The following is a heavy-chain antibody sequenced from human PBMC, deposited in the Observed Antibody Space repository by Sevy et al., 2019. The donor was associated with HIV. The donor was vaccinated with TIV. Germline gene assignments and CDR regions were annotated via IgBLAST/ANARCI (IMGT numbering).Heavy chain of an antibody. Sequence: GGSLRLSCAASGFTFSTYWMSWVRHAPGKGLEWVANIKQDGSEKYYVDSVKGRFTISRDNAKNSLYLQMNSLRAEDTAVYYCARWDSSSLPFDYWGQGTLVTVSS. CDR3: ARWDSSSLPFDY. V-gene: IGHV3-7*01. D-gene: IGHD6-13*01. CDR2: IKQDGSEK. J-gene: IGHJ4*02. CDR1: GFTFSTYW.